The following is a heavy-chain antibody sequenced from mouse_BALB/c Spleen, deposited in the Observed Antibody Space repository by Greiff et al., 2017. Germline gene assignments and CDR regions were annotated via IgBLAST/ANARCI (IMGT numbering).Heavy chain of an antibody. J-gene: IGHJ4*01. V-gene: IGHV1-5*01. CDR1: GYSFTSYW. Sequence: VQLKQSGTVLARPGASVKMSCKASGYSFTSYWMHWVKQRPGQGLEWIGAIYPGNSDTSYNQKFKGKAKLTAVTSASTAYMELSSLTNEDSAVYYCTRNCNLYYAMDYWGQGTSVTVSS. CDR2: IYPGNSDT. D-gene: IGHD2-1*01. CDR3: TRNCNLYYAMDY.